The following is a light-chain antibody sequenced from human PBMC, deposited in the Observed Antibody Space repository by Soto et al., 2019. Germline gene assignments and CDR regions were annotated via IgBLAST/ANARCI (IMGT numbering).Light chain of an antibody. V-gene: IGKV3-20*01. CDR3: QQYGSSRT. CDR2: GAS. J-gene: IGKJ2*01. Sequence: EIVLTQSPGTLSLSPGERATLSCRASQSVSSSYLAWYQQKPGQAPRLLIYGASSRATGIPDRFSGSGSGTDFSLTISRLEPEDCAVYYCQQYGSSRTFGQGTQLEIK. CDR1: QSVSSSY.